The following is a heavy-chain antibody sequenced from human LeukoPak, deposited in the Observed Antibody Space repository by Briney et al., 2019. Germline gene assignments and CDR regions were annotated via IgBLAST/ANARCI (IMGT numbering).Heavy chain of an antibody. D-gene: IGHD1-1*01. V-gene: IGHV3-33*01. CDR1: GFTFSSYG. CDR2: IWYDGSNK. Sequence: GGSLRLSCAASGFTFSSYGMHWVSQAPGKGLEWVAVIWYDGSNKYYADSVKGRFTISRDNSKNTLYLQMNSLRAEDTAVYYCARDRRSGTDYYYGMDVWGKGTTVTVSS. J-gene: IGHJ6*04. CDR3: ARDRRSGTDYYYGMDV.